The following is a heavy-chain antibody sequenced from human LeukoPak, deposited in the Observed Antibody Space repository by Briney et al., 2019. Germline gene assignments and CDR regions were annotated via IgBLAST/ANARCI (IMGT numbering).Heavy chain of an antibody. V-gene: IGHV3-74*01. CDR2: INSDGSST. CDR3: ARATWDPNYYYYMDV. J-gene: IGHJ6*03. D-gene: IGHD1-26*01. CDR1: GFTFSSYW. Sequence: GGSLRLSCAASGFTFSSYWMHWVRQAPGKGLVWVSRINSDGSSTSYADSVKGRFTISRDNAKNSLYLQMNSLRAEDTAVYFCARATWDPNYYYYMDVWGKGTTVTISS.